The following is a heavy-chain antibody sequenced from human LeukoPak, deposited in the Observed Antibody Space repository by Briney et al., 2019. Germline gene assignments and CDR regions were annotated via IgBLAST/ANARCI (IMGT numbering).Heavy chain of an antibody. Sequence: GGSLRLSCAASGFTFSSYGMHWVRQAPGKGLEWVAFIRYDGSNKYYADSVKGRFTMSRDNSKNTLYLQMNSLRAEDTAVYYCAKDKIQLWLLNGRMPWFDPWGQGTLVTVSS. D-gene: IGHD5-18*01. V-gene: IGHV3-30*02. CDR2: IRYDGSNK. CDR3: AKDKIQLWLLNGRMPWFDP. J-gene: IGHJ5*02. CDR1: GFTFSSYG.